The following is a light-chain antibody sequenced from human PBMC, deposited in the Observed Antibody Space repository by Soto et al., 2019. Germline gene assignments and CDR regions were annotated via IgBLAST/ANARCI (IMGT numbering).Light chain of an antibody. CDR2: GAS. J-gene: IGKJ4*01. V-gene: IGKV3-20*01. CDR1: QSVPNTY. Sequence: EIVLTQSPGTLSLSPGERATLSCRASQSVPNTYLAWYRHKPGQAPRLLIYGASNRPAGIPDRFSGSGSGTEFTLTISRLEAEDFAVYYCHQYCESAPLGGGTKVEIK. CDR3: HQYCESAP.